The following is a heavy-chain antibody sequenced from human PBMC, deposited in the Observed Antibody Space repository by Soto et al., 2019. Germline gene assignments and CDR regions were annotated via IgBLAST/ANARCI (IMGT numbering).Heavy chain of an antibody. D-gene: IGHD1-26*01. V-gene: IGHV4-59*08. CDR3: ARRWGATFDS. CDR1: GGSISSYY. CDR2: IYYSGST. Sequence: QVQLQESGPGLVKPSETLSLTCTVSGGSISSYYWSWIRQPPGKGLEWIGYIYYSGSTNYNPSLNSRVTISVDPSTNQFSLKLSSVPAADTAVYYCARRWGATFDSWGQGTLVTVSS. J-gene: IGHJ4*02.